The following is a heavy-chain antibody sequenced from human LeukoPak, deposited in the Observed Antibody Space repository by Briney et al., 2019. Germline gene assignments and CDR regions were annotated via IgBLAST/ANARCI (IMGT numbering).Heavy chain of an antibody. CDR2: IYHSGGTT. V-gene: IGHV4-4*02. D-gene: IGHD6-25*01. CDR1: GGSIRSSNW. Sequence: SSGTLSLTCAVSGGSIRSSNWWSWVRQPPGKGLEWIWEIYHSGGTTNYNPSLKSRVTISVDKSKNQFSLQLSSVTAADTALYYCARPTGRGGYPTDPFDIWGQGTMVTVSS. J-gene: IGHJ3*02. CDR3: ARPTGRGGYPTDPFDI.